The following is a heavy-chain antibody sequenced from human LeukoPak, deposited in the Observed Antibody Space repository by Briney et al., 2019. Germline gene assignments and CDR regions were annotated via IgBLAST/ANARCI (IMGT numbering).Heavy chain of an antibody. V-gene: IGHV5-51*01. CDR3: ARSPWFGEVIPNWFDP. CDR1: GYRFTSYW. Sequence: GGSPEIPFQGSGYRFTSYWIGWVRPMPAKGLAWMGIIYPVDADTRYSPSFQGQVTISADKSISTAYLQWSSLRASDTAMYYCARSPWFGEVIPNWFDPWGQGTRVTVSS. J-gene: IGHJ5*02. D-gene: IGHD3-10*01. CDR2: IYPVDADT.